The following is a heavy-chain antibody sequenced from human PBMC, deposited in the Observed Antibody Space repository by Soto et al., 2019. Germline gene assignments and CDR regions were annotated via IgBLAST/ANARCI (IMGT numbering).Heavy chain of an antibody. Sequence: QVQLQQWGAGLLKPSETLSLTCAVYGGSFSGYYWSWIRQPPGKGLEWIGEINHSGSTNYNPSLKSRVTISVHTSKTQFSLKLSSVTAADTSVYYCARGDGPRYYYYGMDVWGQGTTVTVSS. CDR1: GGSFSGYY. CDR2: INHSGST. J-gene: IGHJ6*02. CDR3: ARGDGPRYYYYGMDV. V-gene: IGHV4-34*01.